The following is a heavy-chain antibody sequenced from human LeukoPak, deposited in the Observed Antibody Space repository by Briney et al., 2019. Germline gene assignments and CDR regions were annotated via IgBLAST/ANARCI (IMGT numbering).Heavy chain of an antibody. D-gene: IGHD1-7*01. CDR1: GFIFSNYS. V-gene: IGHV3-21*01. J-gene: IGHJ4*02. Sequence: GGSLRLSCAASGFIFSNYSMNWVRQAPGKGLEWVSSISSRSSYIYDADSVKGRFTISRDNAKNSLYLQMNSLRAEDTAVYYCARGYNWNYEYWGQGTLVTVSS. CDR2: ISSRSSYI. CDR3: ARGYNWNYEY.